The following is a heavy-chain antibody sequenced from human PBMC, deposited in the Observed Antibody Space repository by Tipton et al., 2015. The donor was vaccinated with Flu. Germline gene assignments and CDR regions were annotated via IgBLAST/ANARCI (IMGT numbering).Heavy chain of an antibody. V-gene: IGHV4-4*07. CDR2: IYTSGTS. CDR3: ARSSRGWYRAMFD. Sequence: TLSLTCTASGDSMSSFYWSWIRQPAGKGLEFIGRIYTSGTSNYNPSLKSRVTMSIDTSKNQFSLKLNSVTAADTAVYYCARSSRGWYRAMFDWGQGTLVTVSS. J-gene: IGHJ4*02. CDR1: GDSMSSFY. D-gene: IGHD6-19*01.